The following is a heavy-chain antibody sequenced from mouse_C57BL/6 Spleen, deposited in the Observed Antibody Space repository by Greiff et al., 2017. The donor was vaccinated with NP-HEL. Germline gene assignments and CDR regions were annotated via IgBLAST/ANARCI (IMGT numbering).Heavy chain of an antibody. D-gene: IGHD1-1*01. J-gene: IGHJ2*01. Sequence: QVQLQQSGAELVKPGASVKLSCKASGYTFTSYWMHWVKQRPGQGLEWIGMIHPNSGSTNYNEKFKSKATLTVDKSSSTAYMQLSSLTSEDSAVYYCARSDYYGSSYGYFDYWGQGTTLTVAS. V-gene: IGHV1-64*01. CDR2: IHPNSGST. CDR1: GYTFTSYW. CDR3: ARSDYYGSSYGYFDY.